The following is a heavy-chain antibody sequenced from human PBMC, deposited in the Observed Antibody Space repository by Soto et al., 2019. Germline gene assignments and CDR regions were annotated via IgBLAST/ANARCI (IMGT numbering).Heavy chain of an antibody. CDR2: ISSNGSTI. D-gene: IGHD3-10*01. CDR3: ARDRVPITMVRGVLTKTNWFDP. Sequence: GGSLRLSCAASGFTFSDYYMSWIRQAPGKGLEWVSYISSNGSTIYYADSVKGRFTISRDNAKNSLYLQMNSLRAEDTAVYYCARDRVPITMVRGVLTKTNWFDPWGQGTLVTVSS. V-gene: IGHV3-11*01. CDR1: GFTFSDYY. J-gene: IGHJ5*02.